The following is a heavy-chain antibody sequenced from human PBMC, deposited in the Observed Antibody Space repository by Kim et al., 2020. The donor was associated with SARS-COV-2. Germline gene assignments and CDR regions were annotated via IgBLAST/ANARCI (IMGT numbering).Heavy chain of an antibody. J-gene: IGHJ5*02. Sequence: TYYADSGKGRFTISRDNSKNTLYMQMNSLRAEDTAVYYCAKAPLAGEGDPWGQGTLVTVSS. V-gene: IGHV3-23*01. CDR3: AKAPLAGEGDP. D-gene: IGHD3-10*01. CDR2: T.